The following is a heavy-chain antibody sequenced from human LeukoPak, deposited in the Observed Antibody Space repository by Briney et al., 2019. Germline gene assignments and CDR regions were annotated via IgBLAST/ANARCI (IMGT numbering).Heavy chain of an antibody. Sequence: GASVKVSCKASGYTFTGYYMHWVRQAPGQGLEWMGWINPNSGGTNYAQKFQGRVTMTRDTSISTAYMELSSLRSEDTAVYYCARVGEDSSSSQGDYYYYYMDVWGKGTTVTVSS. J-gene: IGHJ6*03. D-gene: IGHD6-6*01. CDR2: INPNSGGT. CDR1: GYTFTGYY. CDR3: ARVGEDSSSSQGDYYYYYMDV. V-gene: IGHV1-2*02.